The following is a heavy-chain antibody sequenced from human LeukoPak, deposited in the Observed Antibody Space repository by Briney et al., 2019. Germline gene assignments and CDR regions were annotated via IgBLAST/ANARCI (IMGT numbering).Heavy chain of an antibody. V-gene: IGHV3-30*01. CDR1: GFTFSSYA. CDR2: ISYDGSNK. Sequence: GGSLRLSCAASGFTFSSYAMHWVRQAPGKGLEWVAVISYDGSNKYYADSVKGRFTISRDNSKNTLYLQMNSLRAEDTAVYYCATEVHGWFDPWGQGTLVTVSS. J-gene: IGHJ5*02. CDR3: ATEVHGWFDP.